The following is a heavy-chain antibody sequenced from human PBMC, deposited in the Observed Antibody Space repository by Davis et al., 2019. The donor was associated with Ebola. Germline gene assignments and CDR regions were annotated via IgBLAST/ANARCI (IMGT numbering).Heavy chain of an antibody. Sequence: PGGSLRLSCAASGFTFSSYEMNWVRQAPGKGLEWVSYISSDITTIYYTDSVKGRFTVSRDNAKNSMYLQVNSLRAEDTAIYYCAREAAQCGGDCLDYWGQGTLVTVSS. D-gene: IGHD2-21*01. V-gene: IGHV3-48*03. CDR2: ISSDITTI. J-gene: IGHJ4*02. CDR1: GFTFSSYE. CDR3: AREAAQCGGDCLDY.